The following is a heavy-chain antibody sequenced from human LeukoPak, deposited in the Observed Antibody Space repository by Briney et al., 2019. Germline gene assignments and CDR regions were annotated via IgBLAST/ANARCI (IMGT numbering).Heavy chain of an antibody. CDR2: ISSSSSTI. J-gene: IGHJ4*02. Sequence: QPGGSLRLSCAASGFTFSTYSMNWVRQAPGKGLEWVSYISSSSSTIYYADSVKGRFTISRDNAKNSLYLQMNSLRAEDTAVYYCASLPTHLIFDYWGQGTLVTVSS. CDR3: ASLPTHLIFDY. CDR1: GFTFSTYS. V-gene: IGHV3-48*01.